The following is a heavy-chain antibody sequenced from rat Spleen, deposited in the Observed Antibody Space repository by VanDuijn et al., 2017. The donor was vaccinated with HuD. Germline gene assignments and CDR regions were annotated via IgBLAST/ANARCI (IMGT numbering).Heavy chain of an antibody. CDR3: ATRGIIAAIESRFAY. J-gene: IGHJ3*01. CDR1: GFTFSDYG. Sequence: EVQLVESGGGLVQPGRSLKLSCAASGFTFSDYGMAWVRQAPTKGLEWVATISYGDSSGHSSTYYRDSVKGRFTISRDNTKSTLSLQMDSLRSEDTATYYCATRGIIAAIESRFAYWGQGTLVTVSS. D-gene: IGHD1-2*01. V-gene: IGHV5-29*01. CDR2: ISYGDSSGHSST.